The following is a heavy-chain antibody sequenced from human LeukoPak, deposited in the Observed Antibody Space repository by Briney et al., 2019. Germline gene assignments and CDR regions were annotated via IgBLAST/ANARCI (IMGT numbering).Heavy chain of an antibody. Sequence: PGGSLRLSCAASGFAFNTYAMNWVRQAPGKGLEWIGEINHSGSTNYNPSLKSRVTISVDTSKNQFSLKLSSVTAADTAVYYCARAWYYYDSSGYYPFDYWGQGTLVTVSS. J-gene: IGHJ4*02. CDR3: ARAWYYYDSSGYYPFDY. CDR2: INHSGST. CDR1: GFAFNTYA. V-gene: IGHV4-34*01. D-gene: IGHD3-22*01.